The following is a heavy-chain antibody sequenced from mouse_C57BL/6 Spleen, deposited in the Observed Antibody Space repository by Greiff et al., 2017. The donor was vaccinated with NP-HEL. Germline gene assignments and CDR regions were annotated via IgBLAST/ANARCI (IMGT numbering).Heavy chain of an antibody. D-gene: IGHD2-10*02. CDR1: GYTFTDYY. CDR3: ARGPGVWDY. CDR2: IYPGSGNT. Sequence: QVQLKQSGAELVRPGASVKLSCKASGYTFTDYYINWVKQRPGQGLEWIARIYPGSGNTYYNEKFKGKATLTAEKSSSTAYMQLSSLTSEDAAVDFCARGPGVWDYWGQGTSVTVSS. J-gene: IGHJ4*01. V-gene: IGHV1-76*01.